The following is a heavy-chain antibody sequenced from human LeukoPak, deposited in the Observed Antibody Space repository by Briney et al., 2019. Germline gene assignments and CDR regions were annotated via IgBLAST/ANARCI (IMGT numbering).Heavy chain of an antibody. Sequence: ASVKVSCKASGYTFTSYDFNWVRQATGQRPEWMGWMSPNSGDTGYAQKFQDRVTMTRNTSISTAYMELSSLSSDDTAVYYCARGPPNWGYDYWGPGTLVTVSS. CDR3: ARGPPNWGYDY. CDR2: MSPNSGDT. CDR1: GYTFTSYD. V-gene: IGHV1-8*01. J-gene: IGHJ4*02. D-gene: IGHD7-27*01.